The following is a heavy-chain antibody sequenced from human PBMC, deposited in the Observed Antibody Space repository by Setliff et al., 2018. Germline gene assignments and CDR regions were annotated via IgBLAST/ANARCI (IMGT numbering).Heavy chain of an antibody. CDR3: RLAHCSTTSCEEALDY. J-gene: IGHJ4*02. D-gene: IGHD2-2*01. CDR1: GGSFSTYY. CDR2: ISHSGST. Sequence: SETLSLTCAVYGGSFSTYYWSWIRQPPGKGLEWIGEISHSGSTNYNPSLKSRFTMSVDTSKNQFSLNLNSVTAADTAVYYFRLAHCSTTSCEEALDYWSQGTLVTVSS. V-gene: IGHV4-34*01.